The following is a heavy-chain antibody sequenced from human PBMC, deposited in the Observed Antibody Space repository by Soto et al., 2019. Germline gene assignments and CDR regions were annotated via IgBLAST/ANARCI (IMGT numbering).Heavy chain of an antibody. Sequence: SETLSLTCTVSGGSISSYYWSWIRQPPGKGLEWIGYIYYSGSTNYNPSLKSRGTISVDTSKNQFSLKLSSVTAADTAVYYCARDSYYGSGSYYVPFDYWGQGTLVTVSS. CDR1: GGSISSYY. J-gene: IGHJ4*02. V-gene: IGHV4-59*01. CDR3: ARDSYYGSGSYYVPFDY. D-gene: IGHD3-10*01. CDR2: IYYSGST.